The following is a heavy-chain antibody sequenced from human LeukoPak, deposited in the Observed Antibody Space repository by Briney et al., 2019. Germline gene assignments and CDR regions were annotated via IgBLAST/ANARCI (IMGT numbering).Heavy chain of an antibody. CDR3: AKHRAYSSSSGWFDP. CDR2: ISGSGGST. V-gene: IGHV3-23*01. D-gene: IGHD6-6*01. J-gene: IGHJ5*02. Sequence: GGSLRLSCAASGFTFSSYAMSWVRQAPGKGLEWVSAISGSGGSTYYADSVKGRFTISRDNSKNTLYLQMNSLRAEDTAVYYCAKHRAYSSSSGWFDPWGQGTLVTVSS. CDR1: GFTFSSYA.